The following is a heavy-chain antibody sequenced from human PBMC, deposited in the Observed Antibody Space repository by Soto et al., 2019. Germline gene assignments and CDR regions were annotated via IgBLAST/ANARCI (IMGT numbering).Heavy chain of an antibody. CDR1: GGSISSGPYS. Sequence: SETLSLTCSVSGGSISSGPYSWGWIRQPPGKGLEWIGTFYYSGSTRYNPSLESRVTISVDTSKNQFSLKLSSVTAADTAVYYCARAGVLLWFGELPLSHYFDYWGQGTLVTVSS. V-gene: IGHV4-39*01. CDR3: ARAGVLLWFGELPLSHYFDY. CDR2: FYYSGST. D-gene: IGHD3-10*01. J-gene: IGHJ4*02.